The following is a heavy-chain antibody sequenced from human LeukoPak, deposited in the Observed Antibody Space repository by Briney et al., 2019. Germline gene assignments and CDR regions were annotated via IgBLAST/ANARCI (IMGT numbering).Heavy chain of an antibody. V-gene: IGHV3-7*03. CDR1: GFSFSNHW. CDR2: IKPDGSQQ. Sequence: PGGSLRLSCAASGFSFSNHWMTWVRQAPGKGLEWVANIKPDGSQQYYVDSMKGRFTISRDNAKNSLYLQMNSLRTEDTAVYYCAGERIGYSYDFDYWGQGTLVTVSS. J-gene: IGHJ4*02. D-gene: IGHD5-18*01. CDR3: AGERIGYSYDFDY.